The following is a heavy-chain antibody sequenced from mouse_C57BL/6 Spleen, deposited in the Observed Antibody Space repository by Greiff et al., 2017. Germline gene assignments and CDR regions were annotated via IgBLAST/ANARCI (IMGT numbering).Heavy chain of an antibody. J-gene: IGHJ1*03. D-gene: IGHD4-1*01. V-gene: IGHV1-55*01. CDR3: ARSGELGRGWYFDV. CDR1: GYTFTSYW. Sequence: VQLQQPGAELVKPGASVKMSCKASGYTFTSYWITWVKQRPGQGLEWIGDIYPGSGSTNYNEKFKSKATLTVDTSSSPAYMQLSSLTSEDSAVYYCARSGELGRGWYFDVWGTGTTVTVSS. CDR2: IYPGSGST.